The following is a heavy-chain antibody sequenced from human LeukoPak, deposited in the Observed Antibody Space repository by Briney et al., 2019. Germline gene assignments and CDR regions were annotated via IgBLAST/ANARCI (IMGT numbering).Heavy chain of an antibody. CDR3: ADARNDFWSGYCMS. CDR2: INHSGST. V-gene: IGHV4-34*01. Sequence: SETLSPTCAVYGGSFSGYYWSWIRQPPGKGLEWIGEINHSGSTNYNPSLKSRVTVSVDTSKNQFSLKLSSVTAADTAVYYCADARNDFWSGYCMSWGQGTLVTVSS. D-gene: IGHD3-3*01. CDR1: GGSFSGYY. J-gene: IGHJ4*02.